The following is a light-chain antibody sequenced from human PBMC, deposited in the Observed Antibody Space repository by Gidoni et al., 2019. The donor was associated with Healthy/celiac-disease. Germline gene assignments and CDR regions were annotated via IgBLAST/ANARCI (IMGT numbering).Light chain of an antibody. CDR1: QSISSY. J-gene: IGKJ5*01. Sequence: IKMTHSPSSLSASVGDIVTITCRASQSISSYLNWYQQKPGKAHKLLIYAASSLQIGVPSRFIGSGYGTDFTLTISSLQPEDFATYYCQQSYSTLVTFGQGTRLEIK. CDR2: AAS. CDR3: QQSYSTLVT. V-gene: IGKV1-39*01.